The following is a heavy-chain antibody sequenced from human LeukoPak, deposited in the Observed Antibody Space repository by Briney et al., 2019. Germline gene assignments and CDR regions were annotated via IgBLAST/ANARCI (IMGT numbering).Heavy chain of an antibody. J-gene: IGHJ3*02. CDR2: ISSSSSTI. CDR3: ARLSRRAFDI. CDR1: GFTFSSYS. Sequence: GGSLRLSCAASGFTFSSYSMNWVRQAPGKGLEWVSYISSSSSTIYYADSVKGRFTISRDNAKNSLYLQMNSLRAEDTAVYYCARLSRRAFDIWGQGTMVTVSS. V-gene: IGHV3-48*01.